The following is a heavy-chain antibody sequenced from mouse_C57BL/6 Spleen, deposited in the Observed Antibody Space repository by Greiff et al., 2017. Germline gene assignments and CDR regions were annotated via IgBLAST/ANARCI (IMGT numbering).Heavy chain of an antibody. Sequence: ESGPGLVKPSQSLSLTCSVTGYSITSGYYWNWIRQFPGNKLEWMGYISYDGSNNYNPSLKNRISITRDTSKNQFFLKLNSVTTEDTATYYCARERGYWYFDVWGTGTTVTVSS. V-gene: IGHV3-6*01. J-gene: IGHJ1*03. CDR1: GYSITSGYY. CDR3: ARERGYWYFDV. CDR2: ISYDGSN.